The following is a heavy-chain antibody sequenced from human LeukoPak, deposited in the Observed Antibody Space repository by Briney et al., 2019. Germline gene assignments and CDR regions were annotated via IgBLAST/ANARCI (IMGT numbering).Heavy chain of an antibody. D-gene: IGHD2-15*01. CDR1: GFTFSNYV. Sequence: PGGSLRLSCAASGFTFSNYVMSWVRQAPGKGPEWGSGINGGGGSTFYAESVKGRFTISRDNSKNTLYLQMNSLRAEDTAVYYCVKDGRRSPPCRGQGTLVTVSS. CDR2: INGGGGST. V-gene: IGHV3-23*01. J-gene: IGHJ4*02. CDR3: VKDGRRSPPC.